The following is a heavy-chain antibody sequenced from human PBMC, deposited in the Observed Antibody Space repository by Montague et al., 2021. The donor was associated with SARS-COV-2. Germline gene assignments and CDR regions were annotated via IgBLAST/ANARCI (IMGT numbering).Heavy chain of an antibody. J-gene: IGHJ4*02. V-gene: IGHV4-61*02. D-gene: IGHD3-3*01. CDR3: AREGGITIFGVVILYYFDY. CDR1: GGSISSGSYY. Sequence: TLSLTCTVSGGSISSGSYYWSWIRQPAGKGLEWIGRIYTSGSTNYNPSLKSRVTISVDTSKNQFSLKPSSVTAADTAVYYCAREGGITIFGVVILYYFDYWGQGTLVTVSS. CDR2: IYTSGST.